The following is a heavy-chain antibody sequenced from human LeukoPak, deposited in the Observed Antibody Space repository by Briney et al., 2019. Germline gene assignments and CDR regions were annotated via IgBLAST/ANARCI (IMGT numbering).Heavy chain of an antibody. CDR2: ISSSSSYI. J-gene: IGHJ3*02. Sequence: GGSLRLSCAASGFTFSSYSMNWVRQAPGKGLEWVSSISSSSSYIYYADSVKGRFTISRDNSKKTLYLQMNSLRAEDTAVYYCASPVVPAANDAFDIWGQGTMVTVSS. D-gene: IGHD2-2*01. CDR1: GFTFSSYS. V-gene: IGHV3-21*01. CDR3: ASPVVPAANDAFDI.